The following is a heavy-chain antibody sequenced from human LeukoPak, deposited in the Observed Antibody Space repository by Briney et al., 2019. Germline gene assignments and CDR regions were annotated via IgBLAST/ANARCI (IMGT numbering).Heavy chain of an antibody. Sequence: GGSLRLSCAVSGFSVNDNYMSWVRQAPGKGLQWVSVMFQDGRTYYADSVKGRFTISRHLARNTLLLQMHSLRADDTAVHYCARTNPVFGDYDYWGQGTLATVSP. D-gene: IGHD3-10*01. CDR2: MFQDGRT. V-gene: IGHV3-53*01. CDR3: ARTNPVFGDYDY. J-gene: IGHJ4*02. CDR1: GFSVNDNY.